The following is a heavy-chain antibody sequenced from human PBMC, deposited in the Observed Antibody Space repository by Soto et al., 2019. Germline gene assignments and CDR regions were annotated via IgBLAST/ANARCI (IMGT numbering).Heavy chain of an antibody. J-gene: IGHJ5*02. CDR3: ARIQYYSGSRGNWFDP. V-gene: IGHV4-59*01. CDR1: GGSISSYY. CDR2: IYYNGIT. D-gene: IGHD3-22*01. Sequence: QVQLQESGPGLVKPSETLSHTCTVSGGSISSYYWGWIRQPPGKVLEWITYIYYNGITNYNPSLKGRVTISVDTSKNQFSLKLSSVTAADTAVYYCARIQYYSGSRGNWFDPWGQGTLVTVSS.